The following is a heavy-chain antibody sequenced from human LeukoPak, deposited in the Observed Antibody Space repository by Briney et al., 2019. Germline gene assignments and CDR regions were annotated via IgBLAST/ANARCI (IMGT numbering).Heavy chain of an antibody. CDR1: GFTFSTYA. Sequence: GSLRLSCAASGFTFSTYAMSWVRRVPGKGLEWVSSISVDGYSTYYADSVKGRFTISRDNSKNTLYLQMNSLRAEDTALYYCARMGGGTFGDCWGQGTLVTASS. V-gene: IGHV3-23*01. D-gene: IGHD2-15*01. CDR3: ARMGGGTFGDC. J-gene: IGHJ4*02. CDR2: ISVDGYST.